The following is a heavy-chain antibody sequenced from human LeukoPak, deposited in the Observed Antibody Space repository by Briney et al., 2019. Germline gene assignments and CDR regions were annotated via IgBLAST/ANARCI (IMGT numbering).Heavy chain of an antibody. CDR3: ARDGSTGAIDI. CDR1: GGSISSGGYY. Sequence: SETLSLTCTVSGGSISSGGYYWSWIRQHPGKGLEWIGYIYYSGSTYYNPSLKSRVTISVDTSKNQFSLKLSSVTAADTAVYYCARDGSTGAIDIWGQGTMVTVSS. J-gene: IGHJ3*02. D-gene: IGHD1-14*01. CDR2: IYYSGST. V-gene: IGHV4-31*02.